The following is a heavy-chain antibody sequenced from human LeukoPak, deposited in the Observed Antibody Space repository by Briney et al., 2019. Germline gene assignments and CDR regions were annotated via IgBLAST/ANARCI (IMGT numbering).Heavy chain of an antibody. CDR2: ISSFSGTI. V-gene: IGHV3-48*01. Sequence: GGSLRLSCVASGITFSSYSMNWVRQAPRKGLEWVSYISSFSGTINYADSVKGRFTISRDNAKNSLYLQMNSLRAEDTAVYYCARDQGGLGYWGQGTLVTVSS. CDR1: GITFSSYS. D-gene: IGHD3-16*01. J-gene: IGHJ4*02. CDR3: ARDQGGLGY.